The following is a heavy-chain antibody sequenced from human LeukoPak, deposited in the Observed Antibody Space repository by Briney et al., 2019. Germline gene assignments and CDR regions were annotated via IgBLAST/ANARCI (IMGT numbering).Heavy chain of an antibody. Sequence: PSETLSLTCTVSGGSISSYYWSWIRQPPGKGLEWIGYIYYSGSTNYNPSLKSRVTISVDTSKNQFSLKLSSVTAADTAVYYCARRGSSWYSGDRDWYNWFDPWGQGTLVTVSS. CDR1: GGSISSYY. V-gene: IGHV4-59*08. J-gene: IGHJ5*02. CDR2: IYYSGST. D-gene: IGHD6-13*01. CDR3: ARRGSSWYSGDRDWYNWFDP.